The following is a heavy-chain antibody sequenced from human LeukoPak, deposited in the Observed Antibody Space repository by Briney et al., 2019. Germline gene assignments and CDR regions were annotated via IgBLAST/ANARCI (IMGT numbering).Heavy chain of an antibody. CDR1: GGSISSSNW. V-gene: IGHV4-4*02. CDR3: ARDRKGFWGSYRNFDY. J-gene: IGHJ4*02. D-gene: IGHD3-16*02. Sequence: PSETLSLTCAVSGGSISSSNWWSWVRQPPGKGLEWIGEIYHSGSTNYNPSLKSRVTISVDKSKNQFSLKLSSVTAADTAVYYCARDRKGFWGSYRNFDYWGQGTLVTVSS. CDR2: IYHSGST.